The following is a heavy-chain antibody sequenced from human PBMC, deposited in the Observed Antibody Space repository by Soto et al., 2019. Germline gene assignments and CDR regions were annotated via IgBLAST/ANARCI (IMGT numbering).Heavy chain of an antibody. J-gene: IGHJ6*02. V-gene: IGHV1-8*01. Sequence: ASVKVSCKASGYTFTSYDINWVRQATGQGLEWMGWMNPNSGNTGYAQKFQGRVTMTRNTSISTAYMELSSLRSEDTAVYYCARVYSYGLTYYYYYGMDVWGQGTTVTVS. CDR3: ARVYSYGLTYYYYYGMDV. CDR2: MNPNSGNT. CDR1: GYTFTSYD. D-gene: IGHD5-18*01.